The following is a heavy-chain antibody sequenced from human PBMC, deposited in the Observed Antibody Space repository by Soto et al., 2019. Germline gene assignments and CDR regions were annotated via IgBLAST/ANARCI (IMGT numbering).Heavy chain of an antibody. CDR1: GGSIGTYY. CDR3: ARHPGYYDILTGYTTYYFDY. CDR2: IYYRGNT. J-gene: IGHJ4*02. Sequence: QVQLQESGPGLVKPSETLSLTCTVSGGSIGTYYCSWIRQPPGKGLEWIGYIYYRGNTDYNPSLKSRVTISLDIPKNKFYLKLSSVTAADTAVYYCARHPGYYDILTGYTTYYFDYWGQGILVTVSS. D-gene: IGHD3-9*01. V-gene: IGHV4-59*08.